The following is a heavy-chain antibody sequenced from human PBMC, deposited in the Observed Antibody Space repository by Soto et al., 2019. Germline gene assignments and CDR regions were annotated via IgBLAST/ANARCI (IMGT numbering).Heavy chain of an antibody. CDR2: INPNTGGS. CDR3: AREEEGAAVS. D-gene: IGHD6-13*01. J-gene: IGHJ4*02. CDR1: GYTFTGYY. V-gene: IGHV1-2*04. Sequence: QVQLVQSGAEVKKPGASVNVSCKASGYTFTGYYMHWVRQAPGQGLEWMGWINPNTGGSNYAQKFQGWVTMTRDTSISTAYMELSRLRSDDTAVYYCAREEEGAAVSWGQGTLVTVSS.